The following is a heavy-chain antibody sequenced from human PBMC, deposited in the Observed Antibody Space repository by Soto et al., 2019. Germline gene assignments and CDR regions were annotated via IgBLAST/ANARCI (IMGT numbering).Heavy chain of an antibody. CDR1: GGSISSSSYY. J-gene: IGHJ3*02. CDR2: IYYSGST. V-gene: IGHV4-39*01. D-gene: IGHD2-2*01. Sequence: SQTLSLTCTVSGGSISSSSYYWGWIRQPPGKGLEWIGSIYYSGSTYYNPSLKSRVTISVDTSKNQFSLKLSSVTAADTAVYYCASLGYCSSTSCYGDAFDIWGQGTMVTVSS. CDR3: ASLGYCSSTSCYGDAFDI.